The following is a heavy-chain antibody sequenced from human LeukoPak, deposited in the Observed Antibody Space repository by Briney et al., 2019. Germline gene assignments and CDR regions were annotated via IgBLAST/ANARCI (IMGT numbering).Heavy chain of an antibody. V-gene: IGHV1-2*06. J-gene: IGHJ6*02. Sequence: ASVRVSCKASGYTFTGYYMHWVRQAPGQGLEWMGRINPNSGGTNYAQKFQGRVTMTRDTSTSTAYMELSRLRSDDTAVYYCARVLRCSSTSCPPANYGMDVWGQGTTVTVSS. CDR2: INPNSGGT. D-gene: IGHD2-2*01. CDR3: ARVLRCSSTSCPPANYGMDV. CDR1: GYTFTGYY.